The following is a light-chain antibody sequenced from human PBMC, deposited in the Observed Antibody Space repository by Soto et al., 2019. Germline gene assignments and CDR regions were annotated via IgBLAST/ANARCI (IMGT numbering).Light chain of an antibody. V-gene: IGKV1-17*03. J-gene: IGKJ1*01. CDR3: LQHESYPRT. CDR1: QDISNF. CDR2: SAT. Sequence: DIQMTQSPSDMSASVGYRVAITCLASQDISNFLVWFQQRPGKVPKRLIYSATRLESGVPSRFSGSGSGTEFPLTISSLQPEDFETYYCLQHESYPRTFGQGTTVDIK.